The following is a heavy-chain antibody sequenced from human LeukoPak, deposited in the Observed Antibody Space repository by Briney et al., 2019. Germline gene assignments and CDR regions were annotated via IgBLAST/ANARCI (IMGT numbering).Heavy chain of an antibody. CDR2: ISRDGSKE. V-gene: IGHV3-30*18. J-gene: IGHJ4*02. CDR3: AKDLGKSSRRNLFDY. D-gene: IGHD1-14*01. Sequence: GGSLRLSCAASGFTFSSYAMHWVRQVPGKGLEWVAVISRDGSKEYYADSVKGRFTISRDNSKNTLYLQMNSLRAEDTAVYYCAKDLGKSSRRNLFDYWGQGTLVTVSS. CDR1: GFTFSSYA.